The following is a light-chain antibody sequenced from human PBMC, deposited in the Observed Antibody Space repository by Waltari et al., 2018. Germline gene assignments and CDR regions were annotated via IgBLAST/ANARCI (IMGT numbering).Light chain of an antibody. Sequence: EIVLTQSPATLSLSPGERATLSCRASQSISSSLAWYQQRPGQAPRLLIYHASTRATGIPARFSGSGSGTDFTLTISSLEPEDFAVYYCQQRSNWPRTFGHGTKVEIK. J-gene: IGKJ1*01. CDR3: QQRSNWPRT. V-gene: IGKV3-11*01. CDR1: QSISSS. CDR2: HAS.